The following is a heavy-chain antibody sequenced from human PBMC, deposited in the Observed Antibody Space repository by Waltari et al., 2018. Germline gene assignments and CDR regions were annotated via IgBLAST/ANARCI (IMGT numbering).Heavy chain of an antibody. CDR2: ISSSSSTI. J-gene: IGHJ4*02. CDR3: ARVPSSWYGDYFDY. D-gene: IGHD6-13*01. CDR1: GFTFISYS. Sequence: EVQLVESGGGLVQPGGSLRLSCAASGFTFISYSMNWVRQAPGKGLEWGSYISSSSSTIYYADSVKGRFTISRDNAKNSLYLQMNSLRAEDTAVYYCARVPSSWYGDYFDYWGQGTLVTVSS. V-gene: IGHV3-48*01.